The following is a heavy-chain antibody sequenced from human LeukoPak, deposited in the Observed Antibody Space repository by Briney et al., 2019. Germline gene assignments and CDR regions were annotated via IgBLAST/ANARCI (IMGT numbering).Heavy chain of an antibody. CDR3: ARVRGFGELYDYYYYMDV. CDR1: GYTFTGYY. Sequence: GASVKVSCKASGYTFTGYYMHWVRQAPGQGLEWMGWINPNSGGTNYAQKFQGRVTMTRDTSISTAYMELSRLRSDDTAVYYCARVRGFGELYDYYYYMDVWGKGTTVTISS. CDR2: INPNSGGT. V-gene: IGHV1-2*02. J-gene: IGHJ6*03. D-gene: IGHD3-10*01.